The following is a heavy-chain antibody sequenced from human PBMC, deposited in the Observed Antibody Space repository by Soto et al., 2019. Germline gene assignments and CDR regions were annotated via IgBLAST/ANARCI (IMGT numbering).Heavy chain of an antibody. Sequence: PGGSLRLSCAASGFTFSSYWMHWVRQAPGKGLVWVSRINSDGSSTSYADSVKGRFTISRDNAKNTLYLQMNSLRAEDTAVYYCASRLRYFDWTLDYWGQGTLVTVSS. CDR3: ASRLRYFDWTLDY. J-gene: IGHJ4*02. D-gene: IGHD3-9*01. CDR2: INSDGSST. CDR1: GFTFSSYW. V-gene: IGHV3-74*01.